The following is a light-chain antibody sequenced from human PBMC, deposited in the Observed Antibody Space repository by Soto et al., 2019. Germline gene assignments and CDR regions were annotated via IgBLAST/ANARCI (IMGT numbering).Light chain of an antibody. V-gene: IGKV1-5*03. CDR3: QQYGDYTT. Sequence: DIQMTQSPSTLSASVGDRVTITCRASQSISSWLAWYQQKPGKAPKLLIYKASSLETGVPSRFSGSGSGTEFTLTISSLQPDDFATYYCQQYGDYTTFGRGTKSDIK. J-gene: IGKJ1*01. CDR1: QSISSW. CDR2: KAS.